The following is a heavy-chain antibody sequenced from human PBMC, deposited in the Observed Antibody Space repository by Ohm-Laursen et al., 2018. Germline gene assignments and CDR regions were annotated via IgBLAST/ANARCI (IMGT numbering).Heavy chain of an antibody. CDR3: ASYYGGYDP. CDR1: GFSVSTNY. J-gene: IGHJ5*02. V-gene: IGHV3-53*01. Sequence: SLRLSCAALGFSVSTNYMNWARQAPGKGLEWVSEIDRGGNGYYAESVKGRFTISRDNSKNTLYLQMNNLRAEDSAVYYCASYYGGYDPWGQGTLVTVSS. D-gene: IGHD4-23*01. CDR2: IDRGGNG.